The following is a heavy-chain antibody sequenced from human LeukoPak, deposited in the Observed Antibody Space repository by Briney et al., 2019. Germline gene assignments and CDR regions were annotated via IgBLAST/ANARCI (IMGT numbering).Heavy chain of an antibody. D-gene: IGHD3-22*01. CDR3: ASLTDSGYYDN. V-gene: IGHV3-64*01. CDR2: ISNDGGGT. J-gene: IGHJ4*02. Sequence: GGSLRLSCAASGFAFSSYSMHWVRQAPGKGLEYVSAISNDGGGTYYANFVEGRFTISRDNSNNILYLQMGSLRVEDMAVYYCASLTDSGYYDNRGQGTLVTVSS. CDR1: GFAFSSYS.